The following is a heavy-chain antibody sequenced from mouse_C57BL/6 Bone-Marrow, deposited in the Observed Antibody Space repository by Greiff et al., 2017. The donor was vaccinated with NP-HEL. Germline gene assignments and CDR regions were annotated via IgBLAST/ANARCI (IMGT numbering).Heavy chain of an antibody. Sequence: EVKLEESGGGLVQPGGSMKLSCVASGFTFSNYWMNWVRQSPEKGLEWVAQIRLKSDNYATHYAESVKGRFTISRDDSKSSVYLQMNNLRAEDTGIYYCTGGRSLVHYYGSSSYYAMDYWGQGTSVTVSS. CDR1: GFTFSNYW. D-gene: IGHD1-1*01. CDR2: IRLKSDNYAT. V-gene: IGHV6-3*01. J-gene: IGHJ4*01. CDR3: TGGRSLVHYYGSSSYYAMDY.